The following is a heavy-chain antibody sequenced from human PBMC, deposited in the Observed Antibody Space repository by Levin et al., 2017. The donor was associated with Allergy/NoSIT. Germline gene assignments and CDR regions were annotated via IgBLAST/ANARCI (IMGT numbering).Heavy chain of an antibody. CDR1: GYTFSDHG. D-gene: IGHD2/OR15-2a*01. Sequence: PVASVKVSCKASGYTFSDHGISWVRQAPGQGLEWLGWISANNGNTNYAQKLQGRVTMTTDTSTSTAYMELRSLRSDDTAVYYCTRQRGDNSMWHSLHWGQGTLVTVSS. J-gene: IGHJ4*02. CDR3: TRQRGDNSMWHSLH. V-gene: IGHV1-18*01. CDR2: ISANNGNT.